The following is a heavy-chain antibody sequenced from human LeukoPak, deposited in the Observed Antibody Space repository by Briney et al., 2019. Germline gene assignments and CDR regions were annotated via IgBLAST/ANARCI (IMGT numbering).Heavy chain of an antibody. J-gene: IGHJ4*02. D-gene: IGHD5-24*01. V-gene: IGHV4-61*01. CDR1: GAPVNSGRFY. CDR3: SRVDVAATIFFDY. Sequence: PSETLSLTCSVSGAPVNSGRFYWTWLRQSPGKGLEWLGFVYSSGKTDYNPSLKSRLTMSTDASQNQFSLTLTSVTRADTTIYYCSRVDVAATIFFDYWGQGALVTVSA. CDR2: VYSSGKT.